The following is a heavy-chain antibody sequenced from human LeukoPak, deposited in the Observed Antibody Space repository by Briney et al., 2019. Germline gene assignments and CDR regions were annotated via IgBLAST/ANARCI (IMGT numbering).Heavy chain of an antibody. CDR3: ARSYYDSSGYYLEDDAFDL. D-gene: IGHD3-22*01. V-gene: IGHV4-31*03. J-gene: IGHJ3*01. Sequence: SQTLSLTCTVSGGSISSGGYYWSWIRQHPGKGLEWIGYIYYSGSTYYNPSLKSRVTISVDTSKNQFSLKLSSVTAADTAVYYCARSYYDSSGYYLEDDAFDLWGQGTMVTVSS. CDR1: GGSISSGGYY. CDR2: IYYSGST.